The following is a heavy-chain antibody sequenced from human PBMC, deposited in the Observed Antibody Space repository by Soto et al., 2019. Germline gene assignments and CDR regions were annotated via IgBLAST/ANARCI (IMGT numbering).Heavy chain of an antibody. CDR3: ARATEYYDSSGYYRYYLDY. V-gene: IGHV3-48*02. D-gene: IGHD3-22*01. J-gene: IGHJ4*02. Sequence: EVQLVESGGGLVQPGGSLRLSCTASGFTFSTYDMNWVRQAPGKGLEWVSFISSSRTTKYYADSVKGRFTISSDNAKNSMYLQMNSLRDEDTAVYYCARATEYYDSSGYYRYYLDYWGQGTLVTVST. CDR2: ISSSRTTK. CDR1: GFTFSTYD.